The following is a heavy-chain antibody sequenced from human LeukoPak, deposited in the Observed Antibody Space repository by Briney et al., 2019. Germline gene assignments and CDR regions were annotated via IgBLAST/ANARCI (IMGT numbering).Heavy chain of an antibody. J-gene: IGHJ4*02. CDR3: ARALNYDILTGYCDY. V-gene: IGHV3-23*01. CDR2: FSGSGGST. CDR1: GFTFSSYA. Sequence: GGSLRLSCAASGFTFSSYAMSWVRQAPGKGLECISGFSGSGGSTYYADSVKGRFTISRDNSKNSLSLQMNSLRAEDTAVYYCARALNYDILTGYCDYWGQGTLVTVSS. D-gene: IGHD3-9*01.